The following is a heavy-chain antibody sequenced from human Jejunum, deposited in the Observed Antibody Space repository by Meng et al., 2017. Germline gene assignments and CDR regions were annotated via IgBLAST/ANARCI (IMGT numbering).Heavy chain of an antibody. Sequence: EGTLVESGGGLVQPGGSLRLSCAASGFTFSSSSMSWVRQAPGKGLEWVSTFTGTTTSTYYADSVKGRFTISRDNSKNTLYLQMNSLRAEDTAVYYCAKLASLWGQGTLVTVSS. CDR1: GFTFSSSS. J-gene: IGHJ4*02. V-gene: IGHV3-23*04. CDR2: FTGTTTST. CDR3: AKLASL.